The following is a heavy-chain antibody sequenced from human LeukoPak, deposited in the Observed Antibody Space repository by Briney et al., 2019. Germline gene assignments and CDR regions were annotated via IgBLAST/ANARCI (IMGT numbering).Heavy chain of an antibody. D-gene: IGHD3-10*01. CDR1: GFTFSSHT. CDR2: ISYDGGGT. V-gene: IGHV3-74*01. CDR3: VRNMVRGVVYFDS. Sequence: GGSLRLSCAASGFTFSSHTMSWVRQAPGKGLVWVSRISYDGGGTNYADSVKGRFTISRDNAKNTLYLQMNSLRVEDTAVYYCVRNMVRGVVYFDSWGQGALVTVSS. J-gene: IGHJ4*02.